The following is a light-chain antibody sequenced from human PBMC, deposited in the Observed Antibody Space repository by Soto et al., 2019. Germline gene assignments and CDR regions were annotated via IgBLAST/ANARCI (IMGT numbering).Light chain of an antibody. CDR3: QQAFSDEWT. CDR2: TSF. J-gene: IGKJ1*01. Sequence: QLTQSPSSMSASVGDRVSITCRASQSIGTFLNWYQQKKGEAPNLLIHTSFTLYSGVPSRFSGTGSGTDFTLTISSLQPEDFSTYFCQQAFSDEWTFGQGTKVDIK. V-gene: IGKV1-39*01. CDR1: QSIGTF.